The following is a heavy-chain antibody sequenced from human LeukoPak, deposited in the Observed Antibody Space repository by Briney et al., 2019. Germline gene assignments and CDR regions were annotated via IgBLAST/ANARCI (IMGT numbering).Heavy chain of an antibody. CDR3: ARRRGTMVPHGMDV. Sequence: GGPLRLSCAASGFTFSSYSMNWVRQAPGKGLEWVSSISSSSSYIYYADSVKGRFTISRDNAKNSLYLQMNSLIAEETAVYYCARRRGTMVPHGMDVWGQGTTVTVSS. J-gene: IGHJ6*02. CDR2: ISSSSSYI. CDR1: GFTFSSYS. V-gene: IGHV3-21*01. D-gene: IGHD3-10*01.